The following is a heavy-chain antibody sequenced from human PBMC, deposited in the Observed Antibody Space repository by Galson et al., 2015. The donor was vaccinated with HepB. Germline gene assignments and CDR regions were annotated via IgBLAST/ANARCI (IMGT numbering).Heavy chain of an antibody. CDR3: ARDKRSGYDLWGFDY. CDR2: ISSSGSTI. D-gene: IGHD5-12*01. Sequence: SLRLSCAASGFTFSSYEMNWVRQAPGKGLEWVSYISSSGSTINYADSVKGRFTISRDNAKNSLYLQMNSLRAEDTAVYYCARDKRSGYDLWGFDYWGQGTLVTVSS. J-gene: IGHJ4*02. V-gene: IGHV3-48*03. CDR1: GFTFSSYE.